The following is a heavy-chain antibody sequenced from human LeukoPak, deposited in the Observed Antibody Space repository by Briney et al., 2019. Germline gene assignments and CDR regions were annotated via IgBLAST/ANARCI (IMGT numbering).Heavy chain of an antibody. Sequence: PSETLSLTCAVYGGSFSGYYWSWIRQPPGKGLEWIGEINHSGSTNYNPSLKSRVTISVDTSKNQFSLKLSSATAADTAVYYCASLTGYYYGMDVWGQGTTVTVSS. V-gene: IGHV4-34*01. CDR3: ASLTGYYYGMDV. D-gene: IGHD4-11*01. J-gene: IGHJ6*02. CDR1: GGSFSGYY. CDR2: INHSGST.